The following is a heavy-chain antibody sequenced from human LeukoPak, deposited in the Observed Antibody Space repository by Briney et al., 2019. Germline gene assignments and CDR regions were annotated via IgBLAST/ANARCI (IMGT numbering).Heavy chain of an antibody. J-gene: IGHJ3*02. CDR3: AREYRGSSYAPLYAFDI. V-gene: IGHV1-2*02. Sequence: ASVKVSCKASGYTFTGYYMHWVRQAPGQGLEWMGWINPNSGGTNYAQKFQGRVTMTRDTSISTAYMELSRLRSDDTAVYYCAREYRGSSYAPLYAFDIWGQGTMVTVSS. CDR1: GYTFTGYY. D-gene: IGHD6-13*01. CDR2: INPNSGGT.